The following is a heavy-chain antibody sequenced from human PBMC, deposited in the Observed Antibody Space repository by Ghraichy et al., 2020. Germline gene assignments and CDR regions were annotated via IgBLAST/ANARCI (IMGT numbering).Heavy chain of an antibody. J-gene: IGHJ3*02. CDR3: AMWDYHDSSGYWVDAFDI. V-gene: IGHV3-7*01. D-gene: IGHD3-22*01. CDR1: GFTFSSYW. Sequence: GGSLRLSCRASGFTFSSYWMSWVRQAPGKGLEWVANIKRDGSEKFYVDSVKGRFSLSRDNAKNSLYLQMNSLRAEDTAVYYCAMWDYHDSSGYWVDAFDIWGQGTMVTVSS. CDR2: IKRDGSEK.